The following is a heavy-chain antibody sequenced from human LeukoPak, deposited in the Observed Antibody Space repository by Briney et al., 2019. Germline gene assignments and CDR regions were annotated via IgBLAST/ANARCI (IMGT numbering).Heavy chain of an antibody. V-gene: IGHV3-15*01. J-gene: IGHJ3*02. CDR3: TTPYYDDAFDI. Sequence: PGGSLRLSCGASGFTFSSYGMSWVRQAPGKGLEWVGRIKSKTDGGTTDYAAPVKGRFTISRDDSKNTLYLQMNSLKTEDTAVYYCTTPYYDDAFDIWGQGTMVTVSS. D-gene: IGHD2/OR15-2a*01. CDR1: GFTFSSYG. CDR2: IKSKTDGGTT.